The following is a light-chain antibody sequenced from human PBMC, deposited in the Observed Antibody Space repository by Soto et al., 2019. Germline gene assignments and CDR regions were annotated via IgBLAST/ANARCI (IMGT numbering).Light chain of an antibody. V-gene: IGLV3-21*02. CDR2: DDR. CDR1: NIGSKS. Sequence: SYELTQPPSVLVAPGQTARITCGGNNIGSKSVHWYQQKPGQAPVLVVYDDRDRPSGIPERFSGSNSGNTATLTISRVEAGDEADYYCQVWDSSSDHVVFGGGTKLTVL. CDR3: QVWDSSSDHVV. J-gene: IGLJ2*01.